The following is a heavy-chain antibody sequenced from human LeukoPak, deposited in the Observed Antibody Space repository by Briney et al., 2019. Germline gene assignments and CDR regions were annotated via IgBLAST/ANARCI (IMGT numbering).Heavy chain of an antibody. CDR3: ARDRGYSSGWYY. Sequence: SEILSLTCTVSGGSISSYYWSWIRQPPGKGLEWIGYIYYSGSTNYNPSLKSRVTISVDTSKNQFSLKLSSVTAADTAVYYCARDRGYSSGWYYWGQGTLVSVSS. CDR2: IYYSGST. V-gene: IGHV4-59*01. J-gene: IGHJ4*02. D-gene: IGHD6-19*01. CDR1: GGSISSYY.